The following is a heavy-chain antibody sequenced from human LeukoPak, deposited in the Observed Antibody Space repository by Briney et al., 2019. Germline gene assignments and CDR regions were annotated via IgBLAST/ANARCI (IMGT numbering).Heavy chain of an antibody. D-gene: IGHD3-22*01. V-gene: IGHV4-34*01. J-gene: IGHJ4*02. Sequence: SETLSLTCAVYGGSFSGYYWSWIRQPPGKGLEWIGEINHSGSTNYNPSLKNRVTISVDTSKNQFSLKLSSVTAADTAVYYCARVRDTYYYDSSGQQFDYWGQGTLVTVSS. CDR1: GGSFSGYY. CDR3: ARVRDTYYYDSSGQQFDY. CDR2: INHSGST.